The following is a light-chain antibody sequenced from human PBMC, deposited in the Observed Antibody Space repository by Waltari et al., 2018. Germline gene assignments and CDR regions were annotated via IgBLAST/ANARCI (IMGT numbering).Light chain of an antibody. CDR3: QVWDSSSEHVI. J-gene: IGLJ2*01. V-gene: IGLV3-21*03. Sequence: SYVLTQPPSVSVAPGKTARIPCGGGNIGSRRVHWYQQKPGQAPVLVVYDDGARPSGIPERFSGSNSGNTATLTISRVEAGDEADYYCQVWDSSSEHVIFGGGTKLTVL. CDR2: DDG. CDR1: NIGSRR.